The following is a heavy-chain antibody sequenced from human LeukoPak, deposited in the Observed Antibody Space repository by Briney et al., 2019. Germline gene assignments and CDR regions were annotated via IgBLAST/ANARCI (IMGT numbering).Heavy chain of an antibody. D-gene: IGHD2-15*01. CDR3: ARGRYCSGGSCYLRRGNNWFDP. CDR1: GYSINSGYF. J-gene: IGHJ5*02. Sequence: SETLSLTCSVSGYSINSGYFWGWIRQTPGKGLEWIGSIRHSGSTNYNPSLKSRVTISVDTSKNQFSLKLSSVTAADTAVYYCARGRYCSGGSCYLRRGNNWFDPWGQGTLVTVSS. CDR2: IRHSGST. V-gene: IGHV4-38-2*02.